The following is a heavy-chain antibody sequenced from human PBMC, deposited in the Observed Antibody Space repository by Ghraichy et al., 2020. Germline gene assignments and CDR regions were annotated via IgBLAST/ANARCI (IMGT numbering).Heavy chain of an antibody. CDR2: INHANSNT. V-gene: IGHV1-46*01. D-gene: IGHD6-25*01. CDR3: ARRAAGGPYFDS. CDR1: GYTFTSYY. J-gene: IGHJ4*02. Sequence: ASVKVSCKASGYTFTSYYLQWVRQAPGQKFEWMGIINHANSNTNYAQRFQGRVAMTSDTSTGTVYMDLSSLISEDTAVYYCARRAAGGPYFDSWGQGTLVTVSS.